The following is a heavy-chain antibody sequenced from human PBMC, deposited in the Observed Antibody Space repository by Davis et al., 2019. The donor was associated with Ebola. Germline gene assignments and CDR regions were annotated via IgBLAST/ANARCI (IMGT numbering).Heavy chain of an antibody. CDR1: GGSINSPDYY. D-gene: IGHD4-17*01. CDR2: IYYSGGT. V-gene: IGHV4-39*07. CDR3: ARTTKTNIEDSGLGYNSFDA. Sequence: MPSETLSLTCTVSGGSINSPDYYWAWIRQTPGRGLEWIGSIYYSGGTFYNPSLRSRAAISVDSSKNQFSLKVNSVTAADTATYYCARTTKTNIEDSGLGYNSFDAWGQGVLVSVSS. J-gene: IGHJ5*02.